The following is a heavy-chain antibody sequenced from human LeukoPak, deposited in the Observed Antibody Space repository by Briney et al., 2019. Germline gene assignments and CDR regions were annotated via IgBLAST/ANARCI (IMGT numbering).Heavy chain of an antibody. CDR3: AKRGVVIRVILVGFHKEAYYFDS. V-gene: IGHV3-23*01. Sequence: RGSLRLSCAASGFTFSSHAMSWVRQAPGKGPEWVSAINSRGDRTEYADSVRGRFTISRDNPKNTLYLQMNSLRVEDTAVYFCAKRGVVIRVILVGFHKEAYYFDSWGQGALVTVSS. CDR1: GFTFSSHA. CDR2: INSRGDRT. J-gene: IGHJ4*02. D-gene: IGHD3-22*01.